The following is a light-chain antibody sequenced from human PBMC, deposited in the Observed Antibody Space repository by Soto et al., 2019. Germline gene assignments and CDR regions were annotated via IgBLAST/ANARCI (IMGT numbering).Light chain of an antibody. CDR1: SSDVGGYNY. V-gene: IGLV2-8*01. J-gene: IGLJ1*01. CDR3: SSYAGSLYV. Sequence: QSVLTQPPSASGSPGQSVTISCTGTSSDVGGYNYVSWYQQHPGKAPKLMIYEVSKRPSGFPDRFSGSKSGNTASLTVSGLQAEDEADYYCSSYAGSLYVFGTGTKLTVL. CDR2: EVS.